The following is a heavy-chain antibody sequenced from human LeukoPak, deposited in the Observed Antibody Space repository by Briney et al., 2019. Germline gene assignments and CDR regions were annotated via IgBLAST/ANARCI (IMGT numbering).Heavy chain of an antibody. Sequence: SETLSLTCAVYGGSFSGYYWSWLRQPPGKGLEWIGEINHSGSTNYNPSLKSRVTISVDTSKNQFSLKLSSVTAADTAVYYCARGVRYCSSTSCSPSNYYYGMDVWGQGTRSPSP. D-gene: IGHD2-2*01. J-gene: IGHJ6*02. V-gene: IGHV4-34*01. CDR2: INHSGST. CDR3: ARGVRYCSSTSCSPSNYYYGMDV. CDR1: GGSFSGYY.